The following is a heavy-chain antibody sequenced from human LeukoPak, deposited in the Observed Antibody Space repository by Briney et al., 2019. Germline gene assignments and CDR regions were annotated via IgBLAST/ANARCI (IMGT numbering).Heavy chain of an antibody. D-gene: IGHD2-2*02. CDR1: GFTFRSYA. CDR3: ASGKTYGLYQFDY. J-gene: IGHJ4*02. Sequence: GGSLRLSCAASGFTFRSYAMSWVRQAPGKGLEWVSPTSGSGGNADYADSVKGRFTISRDNAKNTLYMQMHSLRAEDTAAYYCASGKTYGLYQFDYWGQGSLVTVSS. CDR2: TSGSGGNA. V-gene: IGHV3-23*01.